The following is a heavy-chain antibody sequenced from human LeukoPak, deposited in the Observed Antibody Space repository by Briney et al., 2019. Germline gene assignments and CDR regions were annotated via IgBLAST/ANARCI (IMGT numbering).Heavy chain of an antibody. J-gene: IGHJ5*02. D-gene: IGHD2-15*01. CDR2: INPNGGGT. CDR3: ARWVGYSNWFDP. V-gene: IGHV1-2*02. Sequence: ASVKVSCKASGYTFIGYYMLWVRQAPGQGLEWMGWINPNGGGTNYAQKFQGRVTMTRDASINTAYMEISGLTSDDTAVYYCARWVGYSNWFDPWGQGTLVTVSS. CDR1: GYTFIGYY.